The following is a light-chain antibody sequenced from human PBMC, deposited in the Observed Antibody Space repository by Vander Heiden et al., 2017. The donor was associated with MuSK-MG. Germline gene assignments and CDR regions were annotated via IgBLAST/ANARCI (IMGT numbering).Light chain of an antibody. V-gene: IGLV1-51*01. Sequence: QSVLTQPPSVSAAPGQRVTISCSGSSSNIGANYVSWYQQLPGTAPKLLIYDDKDRPSGIPDRFSGSKSGTSAILAITGLQTGDEADYYCGTWDTSRGVGFVLGTGTKVTVL. J-gene: IGLJ1*01. CDR1: SSNIGANY. CDR3: GTWDTSRGVGFV. CDR2: DDK.